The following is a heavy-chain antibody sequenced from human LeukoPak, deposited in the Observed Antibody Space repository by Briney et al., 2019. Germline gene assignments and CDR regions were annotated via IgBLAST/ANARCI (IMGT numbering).Heavy chain of an antibody. J-gene: IGHJ5*02. D-gene: IGHD3-10*01. CDR3: ARDSDYYGSGSYPS. CDR2: VYYTGST. CDR1: GGSISSYY. V-gene: IGHV4-59*01. Sequence: SETLSLTCTVSGGSISSYYWSWIRQPPGKGLEWIGYVYYTGSTNYNPSLKSRVTISVDTSKNQFSLKLNSVTAADTAVYYCARDSDYYGSGSYPSWGQGTLVTVSS.